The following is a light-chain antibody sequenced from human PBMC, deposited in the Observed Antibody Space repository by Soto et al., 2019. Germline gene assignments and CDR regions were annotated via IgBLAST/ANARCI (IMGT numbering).Light chain of an antibody. CDR2: NVS. Sequence: QSVLTQPASVSGSPGQSITISCTGTISDVGRNNFVSWYQQYPGKAPKLMICNVSNRPSGVSNRFSGSKSGNTASLTISGLQAEDEADYYCSSFTGTNDVFGTGTKLTVL. CDR3: SSFTGTNDV. CDR1: ISDVGRNNF. V-gene: IGLV2-14*01. J-gene: IGLJ1*01.